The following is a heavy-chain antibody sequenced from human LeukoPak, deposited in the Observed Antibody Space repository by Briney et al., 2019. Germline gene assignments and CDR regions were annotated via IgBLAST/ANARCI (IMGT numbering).Heavy chain of an antibody. CDR3: ARGKNKNMATVIDY. J-gene: IGHJ4*02. CDR1: GFTFSDHA. Sequence: PGGSLRLSCAASGFTFSDHALHWVRQPPGKGLEWLTLISYDGRSKYYADSVRGRFTVSRDNSKNTLDLQMNAVRPEDTAVYYCARGKNKNMATVIDYWGQGTLVTVSS. V-gene: IGHV3-30*04. D-gene: IGHD5-24*01. CDR2: ISYDGRSK.